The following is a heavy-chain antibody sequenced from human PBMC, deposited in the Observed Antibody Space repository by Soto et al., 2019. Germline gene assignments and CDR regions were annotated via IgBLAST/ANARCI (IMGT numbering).Heavy chain of an antibody. D-gene: IGHD1-26*01. J-gene: IGHJ5*02. V-gene: IGHV1-46*01. CDR1: GYTFTSYY. CDR3: TREVETSGSNGGAS. CDR2: INPLRGSA. Sequence: QVQLVQSGAEVKEPGAPVKLSCSSSGYTFTSYYMNWVRQAPGQGLEWMGVINPLRGSASYAQNFQDRVTMTRDTSTATAYMELRSLRSDDTAIYYCTREVETSGSNGGASWGQGTLVIVSA.